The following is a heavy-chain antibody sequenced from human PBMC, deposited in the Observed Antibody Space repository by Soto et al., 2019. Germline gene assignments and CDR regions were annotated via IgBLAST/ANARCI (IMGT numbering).Heavy chain of an antibody. J-gene: IGHJ4*02. V-gene: IGHV3-30-3*01. CDR3: ASNYYYDSNAPLPFDY. CDR1: GFTFSSYA. CDR2: ISYDGSNK. Sequence: VQLVESGGGVVQPGRSLRLSCAASGFTFSSYAMHWVRQAPGKGLEWVAVISYDGSNKYYADSVKGRFTISRDNSKNTLYLQMNSLRAEDTAVYYCASNYYYDSNAPLPFDYWGQGTLVTVSS. D-gene: IGHD3-22*01.